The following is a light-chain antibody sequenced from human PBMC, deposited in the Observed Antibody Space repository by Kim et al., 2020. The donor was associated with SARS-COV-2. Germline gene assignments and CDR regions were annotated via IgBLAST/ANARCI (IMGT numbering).Light chain of an antibody. Sequence: QSALTQPASVSGSPGQSITISCTGTSSDAGGYNYVSWYQQHPGKAPKLMIYDVSKRPSGVSNRFSGSKSGNTASLTISGLQAEDEADYYCSSYTSSSTPRYVFGTGTKVTVL. J-gene: IGLJ1*01. CDR2: DVS. V-gene: IGLV2-14*01. CDR3: SSYTSSSTPRYV. CDR1: SSDAGGYNY.